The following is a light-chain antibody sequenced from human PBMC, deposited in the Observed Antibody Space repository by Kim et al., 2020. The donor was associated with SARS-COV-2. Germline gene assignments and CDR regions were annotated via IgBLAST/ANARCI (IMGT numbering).Light chain of an antibody. J-gene: IGKJ2*01. CDR2: AES. V-gene: IGKV3-20*01. CDR3: QQYGSSPPYT. CDR1: QSVSNSY. Sequence: SPGERATLSCRASQSVSNSYLAWYQQKPGQAPRLLIYAESRRATGVPDRFSGSGSETDFTLTINRLEAEDFAVYYCQQYGSSPPYTFGQGTKLEI.